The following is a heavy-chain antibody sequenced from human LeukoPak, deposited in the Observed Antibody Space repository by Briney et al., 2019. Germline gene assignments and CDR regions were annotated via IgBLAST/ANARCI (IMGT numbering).Heavy chain of an antibody. CDR2: ISNSSDST. CDR3: AKDARWESSQQWGGYWYFDL. Sequence: QAGGSLRLSCAASGVIFSNYAMNWVRQAPGNRLEWVSAISNSSDSTYYADSVKGRLTISRDNSKNTLYLQMNSLRVDDTAVYYCAKDARWESSQQWGGYWYFDLWGRGTRVTVSS. J-gene: IGHJ2*01. D-gene: IGHD3-16*02. CDR1: GVIFSNYA. V-gene: IGHV3-23*01.